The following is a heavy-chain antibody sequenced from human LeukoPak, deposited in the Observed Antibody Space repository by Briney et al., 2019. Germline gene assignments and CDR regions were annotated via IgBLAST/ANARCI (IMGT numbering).Heavy chain of an antibody. J-gene: IGHJ5*02. Sequence: SETLSLTCTVSGGSISSYYWSWIRQPPGKGLEWIGYIYYSGSTNYNPSLKSRVTISVDTSKNQFSLKLSSVTAADTAVYYCARGYGSGSYYRGIWFDPWGQGTLVTVSS. CDR3: ARGYGSGSYYRGIWFDP. D-gene: IGHD3-10*01. V-gene: IGHV4-59*01. CDR1: GGSISSYY. CDR2: IYYSGST.